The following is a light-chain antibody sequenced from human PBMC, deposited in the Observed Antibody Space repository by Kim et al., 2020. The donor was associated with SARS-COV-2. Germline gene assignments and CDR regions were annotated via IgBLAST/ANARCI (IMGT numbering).Light chain of an antibody. J-gene: IGKJ2*01. CDR3: QQYNSYQPT. Sequence: DIQMTQSPSTLSASVGDRVTITCRASQSISSWLAWYQQKPGKAPKLLIYDASSLESGVPSRFSGSGSGTEFTLTISSLQPDDFATYYCQQYNSYQPTFGQGTKLEI. V-gene: IGKV1-5*01. CDR1: QSISSW. CDR2: DAS.